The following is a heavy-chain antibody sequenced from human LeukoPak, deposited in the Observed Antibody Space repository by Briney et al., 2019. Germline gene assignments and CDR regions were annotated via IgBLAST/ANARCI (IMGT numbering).Heavy chain of an antibody. Sequence: GESLKISCKGSGYRFTNYWIGWARQMPGKGLEWMGIINPSDSDTRYSPSFQGQVTISADKSISTAYLQWSSLKASDTAMYYCAAKPLPKGYFDYWGQGTLVTVSS. J-gene: IGHJ4*02. V-gene: IGHV5-51*01. CDR3: AAKPLPKGYFDY. CDR2: INPSDSDT. CDR1: GYRFTNYW.